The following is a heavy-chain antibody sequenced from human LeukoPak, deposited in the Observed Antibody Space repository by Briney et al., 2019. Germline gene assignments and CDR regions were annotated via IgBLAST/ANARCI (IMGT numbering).Heavy chain of an antibody. CDR1: GFIFRNYG. D-gene: IGHD6-19*01. Sequence: GGSLRLSCATSGFIFRNYGFHWVRQAPGKGLQWVAVIWWDGSRDYYADSVKGRFTISRDNSKNTLYLQMGSLRAEDMAVYYCARAILVGGWYELSDYWGQGTLVTVSS. V-gene: IGHV3-33*01. CDR2: IWWDGSRD. CDR3: ARAILVGGWYELSDY. J-gene: IGHJ4*02.